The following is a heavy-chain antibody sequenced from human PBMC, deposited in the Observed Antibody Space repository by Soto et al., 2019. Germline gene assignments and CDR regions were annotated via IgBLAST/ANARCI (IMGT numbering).Heavy chain of an antibody. CDR1: GFTVSSNY. V-gene: IGHV3-53*04. Sequence: GGSLRLSCAASGFTVSSNYMSWVRQAPGKGLEWVSVIYSGGSTYYADSAKGRFTISRHNSKNTLYLQMNSRRAEDTAVYYCARDRGGWDGAFDIWGQGTMVTVSS. CDR2: IYSGGST. CDR3: ARDRGGWDGAFDI. D-gene: IGHD1-26*01. J-gene: IGHJ3*02.